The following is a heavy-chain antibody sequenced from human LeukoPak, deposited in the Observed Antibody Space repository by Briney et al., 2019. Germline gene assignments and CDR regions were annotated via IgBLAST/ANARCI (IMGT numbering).Heavy chain of an antibody. CDR1: GYTLTELS. J-gene: IGHJ4*02. CDR2: ITPIFGTA. V-gene: IGHV1-69*05. Sequence: GASVTVSCKVSGYTLTELSMHWVRQAPGQGLEWMGGITPIFGTANYPQKSQGRVTITTDETTSTAYMEVSSLRSEDTAVYYCAIGITGYYAGTDYWGQGTLVTVSS. CDR3: AIGITGYYAGTDY. D-gene: IGHD3-9*01.